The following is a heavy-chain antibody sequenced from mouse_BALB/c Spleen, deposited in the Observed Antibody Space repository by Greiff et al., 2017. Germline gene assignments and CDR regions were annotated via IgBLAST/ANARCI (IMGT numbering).Heavy chain of an antibody. CDR1: GYTFTSYV. J-gene: IGHJ4*01. D-gene: IGHD2-4*01. CDR3: ARCYYDYDDAMDY. V-gene: IGHV1-14*01. Sequence: EVKLQESGPELVKPGASVKMSCKASGYTFTSYVMHWVKQKPGQGLEWIGYINPYNDGTKYNEKFKGKATLTSDKSSSTAYMELSSLTSEDSAVYYCARCYYDYDDAMDYWGQGTSVTVSS. CDR2: INPYNDGT.